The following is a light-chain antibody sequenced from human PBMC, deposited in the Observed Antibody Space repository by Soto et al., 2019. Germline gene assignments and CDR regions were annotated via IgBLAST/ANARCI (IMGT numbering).Light chain of an antibody. J-gene: IGKJ5*01. V-gene: IGKV3-11*01. CDR2: DAS. CDR3: QQRTKWPIT. CDR1: QSVSSY. Sequence: EIVLTQSPATLSLSPGEGATLSCRASQSVSSYLAWYQQKPGQAPRLLFYDASNRATGIPARFSGSGSGTDFTLTISSLEPEDFAVYYCQQRTKWPITFGQGTRLEIK.